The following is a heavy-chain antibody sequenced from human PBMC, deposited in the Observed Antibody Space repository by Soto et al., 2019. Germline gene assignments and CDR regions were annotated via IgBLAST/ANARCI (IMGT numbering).Heavy chain of an antibody. CDR1: GYTFTTYG. CDR2: INTHNGNT. V-gene: IGHV1-18*01. D-gene: IGHD3-10*01. J-gene: IGHJ6*04. Sequence: ASVKVSCKASGYTFTTYGISWVRQAPGQGLEWMGWINTHNGNTNYAQNLQGRVIMTADTSTSTAYMELRSLRSDDTAVYYCTREGSAPYYYYGMDSWGKGTTVTVDS. CDR3: TREGSAPYYYYGMDS.